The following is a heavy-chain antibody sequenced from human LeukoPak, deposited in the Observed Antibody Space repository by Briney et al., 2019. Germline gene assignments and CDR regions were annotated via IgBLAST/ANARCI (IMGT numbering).Heavy chain of an antibody. D-gene: IGHD3-22*01. CDR2: INHSGST. Sequence: SETLSLTCAVYGGSFSGYYWSWIRQPPGKGLEWIGEINHSGSTNYNPSLKSRVTISVDTSKNQFSLKLSSVAAADTAVYYCARSCGITMIAVVGNWFDPWGQGTLVTVSS. V-gene: IGHV4-34*01. J-gene: IGHJ5*02. CDR3: ARSCGITMIAVVGNWFDP. CDR1: GGSFSGYY.